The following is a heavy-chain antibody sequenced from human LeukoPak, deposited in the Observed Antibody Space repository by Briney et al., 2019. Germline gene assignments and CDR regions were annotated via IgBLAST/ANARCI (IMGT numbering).Heavy chain of an antibody. J-gene: IGHJ4*02. V-gene: IGHV3-30*02. D-gene: IGHD3-10*01. CDR2: IRYDGSNK. CDR1: GFTFSSYW. Sequence: GGSLRLSCAASGFTFSSYWMSWVRQAPGKGLEWVAFIRYDGSNKYYADSVKGRFTISRDNSKNTLYLQMNSLRAEDTAVYYCARVPGFIWGQGTLVTVSS. CDR3: ARVPGFI.